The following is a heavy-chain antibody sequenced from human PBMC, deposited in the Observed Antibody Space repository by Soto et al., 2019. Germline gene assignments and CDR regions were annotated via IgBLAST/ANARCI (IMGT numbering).Heavy chain of an antibody. CDR2: IYYSGST. CDR3: AREVAWGIAARQNWFDP. D-gene: IGHD6-6*01. Sequence: SETLSLTCTVSGGSISSYYWSWIRQPPGKGLEWIGYIYYSGSTNYNPSLKSRVTISVDTSKNQFSLRLSSVTAADTAVYYCAREVAWGIAARQNWFDPWGQGTLVTVSS. J-gene: IGHJ5*02. CDR1: GGSISSYY. V-gene: IGHV4-59*01.